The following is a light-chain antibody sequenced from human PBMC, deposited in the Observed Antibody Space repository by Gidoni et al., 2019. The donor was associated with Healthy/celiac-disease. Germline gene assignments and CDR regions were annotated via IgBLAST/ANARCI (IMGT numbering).Light chain of an antibody. Sequence: EMVLTQSPATLSLSPGERATLSCRASQSVSSYLAWYQQKPGQAPRLLIYDASNRATGIPARFSGSGSGTDFTLTISSLEAEDFAVYYCQQRSNWPLTFXGXTKVEIK. V-gene: IGKV3-11*01. CDR2: DAS. CDR1: QSVSSY. J-gene: IGKJ4*01. CDR3: QQRSNWPLT.